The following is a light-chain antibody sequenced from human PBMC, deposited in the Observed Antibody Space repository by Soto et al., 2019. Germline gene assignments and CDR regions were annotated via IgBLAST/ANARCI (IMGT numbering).Light chain of an antibody. CDR3: QQYNKWPLT. J-gene: IGKJ4*01. Sequence: EIVMTQSPATLSVSPGERAILSCRASESLSSNLAWYQQKPGQAPRPLIYGVFTRATGIPARFSGSGSGTEFTHTISSLQSEDFAVYYCQQYNKWPLTFGGGTKVEIK. CDR1: ESLSSN. CDR2: GVF. V-gene: IGKV3-15*01.